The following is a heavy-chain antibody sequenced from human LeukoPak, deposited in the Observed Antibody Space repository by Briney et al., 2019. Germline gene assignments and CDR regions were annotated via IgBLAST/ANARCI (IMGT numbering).Heavy chain of an antibody. CDR2: IIYSGST. V-gene: IGHV4-59*01. Sequence: SETLSLTCTVSGGSISDYFWSWLRQPPGKGLEWIGFIIYSGSTDHNPSLKSRVTISVDASKNQFSLKLTSVTAADTAVYYCVRHTSSGWYQVVYWGQGTLVTVSS. D-gene: IGHD6-19*01. CDR3: VRHTSSGWYQVVY. J-gene: IGHJ4*02. CDR1: GGSISDYF.